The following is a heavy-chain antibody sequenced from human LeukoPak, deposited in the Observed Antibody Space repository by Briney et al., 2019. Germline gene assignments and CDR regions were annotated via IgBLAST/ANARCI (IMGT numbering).Heavy chain of an antibody. V-gene: IGHV4-59*01. J-gene: IGHJ6*03. Sequence: PSETLYLTCTVSGGSISSYYWSWIRQPPGKGLEWIGYIYYSGSTNYNPSLKSRVTISVDTSKNQFSLKLSSVTAADTAVYYCARDDPYSSSWYGNSYYYMDVWGKGTTVTVSS. CDR2: IYYSGST. CDR3: ARDDPYSSSWYGNSYYYMDV. CDR1: GGSISSYY. D-gene: IGHD6-13*01.